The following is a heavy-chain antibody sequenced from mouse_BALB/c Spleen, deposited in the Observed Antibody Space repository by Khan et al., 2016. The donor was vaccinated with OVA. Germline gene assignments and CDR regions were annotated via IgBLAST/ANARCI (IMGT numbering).Heavy chain of an antibody. D-gene: IGHD4-1*01. Sequence: EVQGVESGGDLVKPGGSLKLSCAASGFTFSSYSMSWVRQTPDKRLEWVTTISSVGDYTYYPERVKGRFTISRDNAKNTLYLQMSSLKSEDTAMYYCASQVSGLFAYWGQGTLVTVSA. CDR1: GFTFSSYS. CDR2: ISSVGDYT. CDR3: ASQVSGLFAY. V-gene: IGHV5-6*01. J-gene: IGHJ3*01.